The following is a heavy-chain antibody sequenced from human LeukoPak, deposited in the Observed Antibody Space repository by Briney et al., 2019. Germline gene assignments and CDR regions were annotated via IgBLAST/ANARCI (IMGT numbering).Heavy chain of an antibody. D-gene: IGHD4/OR15-4a*01. V-gene: IGHV3-23*01. Sequence: PGGSLRLSCAASGFSFITYAMSWVRQAPGMGLEWVSGIGNGGGSTYYADSVKGRFTISRDNSKNILYLQMNSLRAEDTAVYYCARGFRPGASNSPFDYWGQGTLVTVSS. J-gene: IGHJ4*02. CDR3: ARGFRPGASNSPFDY. CDR1: GFSFITYA. CDR2: IGNGGGST.